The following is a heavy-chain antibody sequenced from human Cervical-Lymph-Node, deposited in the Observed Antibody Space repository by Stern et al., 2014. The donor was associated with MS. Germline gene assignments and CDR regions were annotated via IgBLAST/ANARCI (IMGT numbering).Heavy chain of an antibody. V-gene: IGHV1-8*01. J-gene: IGHJ5*01. CDR2: MKPDSGDT. CDR1: GYTFTSDD. Sequence: QVQLVQSGAEVRKPGASVKVSCKASGYTFTSDDINWVRQAPGQGLEWMGWMKPDSGDTVFAQKFQGRVTMTRDTSITTAFMELSNLRSDDTAVYYCTKAWDSWGPGTLIIVSS. CDR3: TKAWDS.